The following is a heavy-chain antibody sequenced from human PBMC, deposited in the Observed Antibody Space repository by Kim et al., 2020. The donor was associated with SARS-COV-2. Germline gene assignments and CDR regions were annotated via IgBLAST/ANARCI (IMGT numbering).Heavy chain of an antibody. CDR1: GYTFTSYG. D-gene: IGHD3-10*01. CDR2: ISAYNGNT. V-gene: IGHV1-18*01. J-gene: IGHJ4*02. Sequence: ASVKVSCKASGYTFTSYGISWVRQAPGQGLEWMGWISAYNGNTNYAQKLQGRVTMTTDTSTSTAYMELRSLRSDDTAVYYCARDQLVLLWFGELPGFDYWGQGTLVTVSS. CDR3: ARDQLVLLWFGELPGFDY.